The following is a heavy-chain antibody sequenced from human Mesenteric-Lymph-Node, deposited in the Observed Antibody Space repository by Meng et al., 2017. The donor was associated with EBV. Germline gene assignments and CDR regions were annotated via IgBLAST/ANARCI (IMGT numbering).Heavy chain of an antibody. Sequence: QRHRQDSRPWLATPSEPPSLPCRVSGGFSSRPGHVWGCIRQPPGQGVEWIGSVHYSENAYDSYHPSLKSRVTISADTSKNQFSLMLSSVTAADTAVYYCTMVGSGLYFFDFWGQGILVTVSS. J-gene: IGHJ4*02. CDR1: GGFSSRPGHV. D-gene: IGHD5-12*01. V-gene: IGHV4-39*07. CDR3: TMVGSGLYFFDF. CDR2: VHYSENA.